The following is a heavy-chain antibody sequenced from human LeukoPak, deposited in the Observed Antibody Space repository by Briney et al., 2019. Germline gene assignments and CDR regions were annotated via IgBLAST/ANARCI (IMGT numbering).Heavy chain of an antibody. D-gene: IGHD3-22*01. V-gene: IGHV3-23*01. CDR1: GFTFSSYA. J-gene: IGHJ4*02. Sequence: GGSLRLSCAASGFTFSSYAMSWVRQAPGKGLEWVSAISGSGGSTYYADSVKGRFTISRDNSKNTLYLQMNSLRAEDTAVYYCAKQGESGYYQTPIDYWGQGTLVTVSS. CDR3: AKQGESGYYQTPIDY. CDR2: ISGSGGST.